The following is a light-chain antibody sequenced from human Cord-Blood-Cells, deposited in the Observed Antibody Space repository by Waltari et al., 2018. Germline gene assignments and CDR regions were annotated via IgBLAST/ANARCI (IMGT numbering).Light chain of an antibody. CDR3: QQRSNWPRT. V-gene: IGKV3-11*01. J-gene: IGKJ1*01. CDR2: DAS. Sequence: EIVLTQSPATLPLSPGDSATLSCRASQRFSSYLAWYQQKPGQAPRLLIYDASNRATGIPARFSGSGSGTDFTLTISRLEPEDFAVYYCQQRSNWPRTFGQGTKVEIK. CDR1: QRFSSY.